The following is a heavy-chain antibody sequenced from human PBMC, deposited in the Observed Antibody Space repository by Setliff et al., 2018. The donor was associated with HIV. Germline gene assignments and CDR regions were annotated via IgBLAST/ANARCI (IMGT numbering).Heavy chain of an antibody. Sequence: GSLKISCKGFGYTFTNYWIGWVRQMPGKGLEWMGIIYPGDSETRYGPSFEGQVTISVDKSISTAYLQWSSLKASDTAMYFCATNYSGYTYGFYWGQGTLVTVSS. CDR1: GYTFTNYW. CDR2: IYPGDSET. CDR3: ATNYSGYTYGFY. V-gene: IGHV5-51*01. J-gene: IGHJ4*02. D-gene: IGHD5-18*01.